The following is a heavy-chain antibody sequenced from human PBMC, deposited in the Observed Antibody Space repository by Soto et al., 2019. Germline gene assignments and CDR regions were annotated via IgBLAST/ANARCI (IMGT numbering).Heavy chain of an antibody. Sequence: PGGSLRLSCAGSGFTVISNYMSWVRQAPGKGLEWVSVIYSGGSTYYADSVKGRFTISRDNSKNTLYLQMNSLRAEDTAVYYCARDPEIYGMDVWGQGNTVTVSS. CDR1: GFTVISNY. CDR3: ARDPEIYGMDV. V-gene: IGHV3-53*01. CDR2: IYSGGST. J-gene: IGHJ6*02.